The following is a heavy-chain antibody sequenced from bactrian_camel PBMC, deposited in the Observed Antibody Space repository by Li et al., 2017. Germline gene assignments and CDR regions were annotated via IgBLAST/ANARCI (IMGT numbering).Heavy chain of an antibody. CDR1: GFSIDAAE. V-gene: IGHV3S56*01. CDR2: ISTDGTT. CDR3: AAHSGALCSDWTRYNT. D-gene: IGHD1*01. J-gene: IGHJ4*01. Sequence: HVQLVESGGGVVQAGGSLRLSCAASGFSIDAAEMEWYRQAPGAECELVSTISTDGTTSYPDSTKGRFTISRDSAKNTVYLEMYGLEPGDTAMYYCAAHSGALCSDWTRYNTWGQGTQVTVS.